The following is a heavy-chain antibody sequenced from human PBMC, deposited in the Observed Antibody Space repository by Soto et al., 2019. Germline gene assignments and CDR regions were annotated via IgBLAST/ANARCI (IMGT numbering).Heavy chain of an antibody. CDR1: GFSFSKYG. J-gene: IGHJ6*02. D-gene: IGHD3-10*01. V-gene: IGHV3-74*01. CDR3: ARDLSGRADV. CDR2: MNEDGSTT. Sequence: VLLVESGGGVVRPGRSLRLSCGASGFSFSKYGMHWVRQVPGKGLVWVSRMNEDGSTTDYADSVKGRFTISRDNARNTLYLQMNSLRAEDTAVYYCARDLSGRADVWGQGTTVTVSS.